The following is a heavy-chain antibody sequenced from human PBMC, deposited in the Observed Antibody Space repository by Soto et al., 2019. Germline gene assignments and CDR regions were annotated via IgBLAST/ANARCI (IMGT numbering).Heavy chain of an antibody. D-gene: IGHD2-2*01. J-gene: IGHJ3*02. CDR1: GFNFGNYW. CDR3: ARDVSPGTSGLYFDAFEI. CDR2: IKKDESKK. V-gene: IGHV3-7*05. Sequence: EVQLVESGGGLVQPGGSLRLSCVVTGFNFGNYWMTWARQAPGKGLEWVANIKKDESKKSYLDSVRGRFTVSRDNAKNSLYLQMNSLPAEDTAPYYCARDVSPGTSGLYFDAFEIWGQGTMVTVSS.